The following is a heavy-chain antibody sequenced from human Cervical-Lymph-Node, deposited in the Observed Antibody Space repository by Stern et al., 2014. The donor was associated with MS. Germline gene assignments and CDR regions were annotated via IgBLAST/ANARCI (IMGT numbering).Heavy chain of an antibody. V-gene: IGHV3-30*18. CDR2: ISYDGSNK. J-gene: IGHJ4*02. D-gene: IGHD2-2*01. CDR1: GFTFSSYA. Sequence: VQLVESGGGVVQPGRSLRLSCAASGFTFSSYAMHWVRQAPGKGLEWVAVISYDGSNKYYADSGKGRFTISRDNSKNTLYLQMNSLRAEDTAVYYCAKAKAPIVVVPAAPGDYWGQGTLVTVSS. CDR3: AKAKAPIVVVPAAPGDY.